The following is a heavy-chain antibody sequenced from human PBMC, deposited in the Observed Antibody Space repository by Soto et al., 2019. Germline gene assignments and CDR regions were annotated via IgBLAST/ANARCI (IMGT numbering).Heavy chain of an antibody. CDR1: GFTFSSYG. CDR2: ISYDGSNK. CDR3: AKDSYYDSSGYYKT. D-gene: IGHD3-22*01. Sequence: LGGSLRLSCAASGFTFSSYGMHWVRQAPGKGLEWVAVISYDGSNKYYADSVKGRFTISRDNSKNTLYLQMNSLRAEDTAVYYCAKDSYYDSSGYYKTWGQGTLVTVSS. J-gene: IGHJ5*02. V-gene: IGHV3-30*18.